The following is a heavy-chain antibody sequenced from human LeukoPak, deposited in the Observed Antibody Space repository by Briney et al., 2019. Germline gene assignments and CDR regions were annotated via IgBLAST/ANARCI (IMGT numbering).Heavy chain of an antibody. D-gene: IGHD3-10*01. V-gene: IGHV1-2*02. J-gene: IGHJ6*03. Sequence: GASXXXXXKXSGYTFTGFYIHWVRQAPGQGPEWMGWINPNIGGTNYAQKFRGRVSLTRDTSTSTAYMELNSLRSDDTAVYYCARCGSGTDLYDYYFMDVWGKGTTVTVSS. CDR2: INPNIGGT. CDR1: GYTFTGFY. CDR3: ARCGSGTDLYDYYFMDV.